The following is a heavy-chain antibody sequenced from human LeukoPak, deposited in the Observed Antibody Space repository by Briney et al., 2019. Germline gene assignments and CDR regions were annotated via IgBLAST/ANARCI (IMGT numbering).Heavy chain of an antibody. CDR1: GYTFTSYG. J-gene: IGHJ6*03. D-gene: IGHD6-13*01. CDR2: ISAYNGNT. CDR3: ARVSSSPRHYYYMDV. V-gene: IGHV1-18*01. Sequence: ASVKVSCKASGYTFTSYGISWVRQAPGQGLEWMGWISAYNGNTQYARKLQGRVTLATDTSTSTAYMELTSLRSDDTAVYYCARVSSSPRHYYYMDVWGKGTTVTVSS.